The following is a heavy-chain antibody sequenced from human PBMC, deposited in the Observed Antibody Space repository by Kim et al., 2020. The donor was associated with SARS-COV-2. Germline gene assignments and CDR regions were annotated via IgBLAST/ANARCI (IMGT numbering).Heavy chain of an antibody. D-gene: IGHD2-8*01. V-gene: IGHV1-18*01. CDR3: AIELPFYGMDV. CDR2: NT. Sequence: NTNSAQKLRGRVTMTTDTATSTAYMELRSLRSDDTAVYYCAIELPFYGMDVWGQGTTVTVSS. J-gene: IGHJ6*02.